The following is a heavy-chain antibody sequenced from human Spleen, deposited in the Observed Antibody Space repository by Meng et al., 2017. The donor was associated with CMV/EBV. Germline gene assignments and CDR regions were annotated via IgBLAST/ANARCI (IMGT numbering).Heavy chain of an antibody. CDR2: IRYDGSNK. CDR1: GFTFSSYG. D-gene: IGHD6-6*01. V-gene: IGHV3-30*02. J-gene: IGHJ6*02. Sequence: GESLKISCAASGFTFSSYGMHWVRQAPGKGLEWLAFIRYDGSNKYYADSVKGRFTISGDNAKNTLYLQMNSLRAEDTAVYYCAKDALGSSSGLSYYGMDVWGQGTTVTVSS. CDR3: AKDALGSSSGLSYYGMDV.